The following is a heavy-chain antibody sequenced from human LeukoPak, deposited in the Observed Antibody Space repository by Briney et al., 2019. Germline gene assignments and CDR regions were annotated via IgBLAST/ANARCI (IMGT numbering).Heavy chain of an antibody. V-gene: IGHV3-30*03. CDR3: AREGSRGYYAY. CDR2: ISKDGNER. CDR1: RFTSSDYP. Sequence: GRSLRLSCAASRFTSSDYPMHWVRQTPGKGLEWVAVISKDGNERHYADPVKDRFTISRDNSKNTVYLQIDSLSVEDTAVYYCAREGSRGYYAYWGQGILVTVSS. D-gene: IGHD2-15*01. J-gene: IGHJ4*01.